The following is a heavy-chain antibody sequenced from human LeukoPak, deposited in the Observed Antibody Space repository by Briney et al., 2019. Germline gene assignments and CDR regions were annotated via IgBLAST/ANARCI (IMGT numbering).Heavy chain of an antibody. D-gene: IGHD2-21*01. J-gene: IGHJ4*02. V-gene: IGHV4-59*01. CDR1: GGSISGDY. CDR3: ARLVGDCTAIFDY. Sequence: PSETLSLTCTVSGGSISGDYWSWIRQPPGKGLEWVAYIYYTGATNYNPSLKSRATISVDTSKNQFSLRLSSVTAADTAVYYCARLVGDCTAIFDYGGQGTLVSVSS. CDR2: IYYTGAT.